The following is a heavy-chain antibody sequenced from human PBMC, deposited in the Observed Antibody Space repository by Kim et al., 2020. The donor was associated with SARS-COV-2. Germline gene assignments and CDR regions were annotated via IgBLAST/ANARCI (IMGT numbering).Heavy chain of an antibody. J-gene: IGHJ4*02. D-gene: IGHD3-10*01. CDR2: ISAAGST. V-gene: IGHV3-53*01. CDR3: AKIEVIIAATTDY. CDR1: GFTVSGTY. Sequence: GGSLRLSCAASGFTVSGTYMNWVRQAPGKGLEWVSLISAAGSTYCADSVKGRFTISRDISKNTVYLQLNSLRAEDTAVYYCAKIEVIIAATTDYWGQGTLVTVSS.